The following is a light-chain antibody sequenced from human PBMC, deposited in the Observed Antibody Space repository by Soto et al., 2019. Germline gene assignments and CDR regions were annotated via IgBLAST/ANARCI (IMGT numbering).Light chain of an antibody. CDR2: AAS. CDR3: QQSYSTPLT. J-gene: IGKJ4*01. Sequence: DIQMTQSPSSLSASVGDRVTITCRASQSISSYLNWYQQKPGKAPKLLIYAASSLQSGVPSRFSGSGSGTDFTLTIRSMQTQAFATYYCQQSYSTPLTFGGGTKVDIK. V-gene: IGKV1-39*01. CDR1: QSISSY.